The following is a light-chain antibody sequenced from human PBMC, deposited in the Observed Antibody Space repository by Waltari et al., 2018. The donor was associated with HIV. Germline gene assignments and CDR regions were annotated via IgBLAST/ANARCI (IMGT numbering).Light chain of an antibody. CDR3: QQYFAYPRT. CDR1: QHIGND. CDR2: AAS. V-gene: IGKV1-6*01. J-gene: IGKJ2*01. Sequence: IQMTQPPPSLSPCVVDRLTMTCRPSQHIGNDLAWYPPKPGKAPEVLMYAASNVQVNVPLRFSGRGQGTEFTFTISCLQPEDFASYFCQQYFAYPRTFGQGTRVEIK.